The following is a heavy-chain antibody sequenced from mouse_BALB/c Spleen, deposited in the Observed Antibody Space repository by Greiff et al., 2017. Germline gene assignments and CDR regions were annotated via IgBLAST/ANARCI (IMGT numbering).Heavy chain of an antibody. CDR2: IWAGGST. V-gene: IGHV2-9*02. J-gene: IGHJ4*01. Sequence: QVQLQQSGPGLVAPSQSLSITCTVSGFSLTSYGVHWVRQPPGQGLEWLGVIWAGGSTNYNSAHMSSLSIMKENSKSQVFLKMNSLQTDDTAMYYCARDGTYAMDYWGQGTSVTVSS. D-gene: IGHD3-3*01. CDR3: ARDGTYAMDY. CDR1: GFSLTSYG.